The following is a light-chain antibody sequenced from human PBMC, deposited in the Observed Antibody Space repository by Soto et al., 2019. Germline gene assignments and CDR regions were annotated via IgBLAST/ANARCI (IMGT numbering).Light chain of an antibody. J-gene: IGLJ1*01. Sequence: QSVLTQAPSVSGAPGQRVTISCTGSSSNIGADYDVHWYQKVPGTAPKLLIYGNNNRPSGVPDRFSGSKSGTSAYLAITVLQAEDEADYYCQSYDSSLSAPYVFGTGTKVTVL. CDR3: QSYDSSLSAPYV. CDR1: SSNIGADYD. CDR2: GNN. V-gene: IGLV1-40*01.